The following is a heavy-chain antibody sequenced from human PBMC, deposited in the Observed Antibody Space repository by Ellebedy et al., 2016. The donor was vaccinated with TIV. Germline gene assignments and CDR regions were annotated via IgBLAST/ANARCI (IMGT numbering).Heavy chain of an antibody. V-gene: IGHV1-8*03. CDR1: GYTFTSYD. Sequence: AASVKVSCKASGYTFTSYDINWVRQATGQGLEWMGWMNPNSGNTGYAQKFQGRVTITRNTSISTAYMELSSLRSEDTAVYYCARGGGYSYGATLRYWGQGTLVTVSS. D-gene: IGHD5-18*01. CDR2: MNPNSGNT. CDR3: ARGGGYSYGATLRY. J-gene: IGHJ4*02.